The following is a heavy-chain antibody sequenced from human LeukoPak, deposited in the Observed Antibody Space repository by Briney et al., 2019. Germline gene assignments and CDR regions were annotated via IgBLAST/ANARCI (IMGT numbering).Heavy chain of an antibody. D-gene: IGHD3-9*01. CDR1: GYTFTSYE. V-gene: IGHV1-8*01. J-gene: IGHJ6*03. CDR3: ARAISRRYYDILTGYYRPYYYYMDV. CDR2: MNPNSGNT. Sequence: ASVKVSCKASGYTFTSYEINWVRQATGQGLEWMGRMNPNSGNTGYAQKFQGRVTMTRNTSISTAYMELSSLRSEDTAVYYCARAISRRYYDILTGYYRPYYYYMDVWGKGTTVTISS.